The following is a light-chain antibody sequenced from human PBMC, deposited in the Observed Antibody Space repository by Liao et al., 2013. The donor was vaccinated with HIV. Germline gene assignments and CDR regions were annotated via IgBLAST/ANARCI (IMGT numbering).Light chain of an antibody. CDR3: QAWDSSTAV. Sequence: SYELTQPPSVSVSPGQTARITCSGDALPKQYASWYQQKPGQSPLLVIYHDTKRPSGISERFSGSNFGNTATLIISGTQAMDEADYYCQAWDSSTAVFGGGTKLTVL. V-gene: IGLV3-1*01. J-gene: IGLJ2*01. CDR2: HDT. CDR1: ALPKQY.